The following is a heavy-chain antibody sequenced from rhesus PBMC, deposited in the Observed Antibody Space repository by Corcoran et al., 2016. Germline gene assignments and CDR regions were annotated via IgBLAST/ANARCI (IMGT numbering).Heavy chain of an antibody. CDR1: GGSINSGYG. V-gene: IGHV4S7*01. Sequence: QVQLQESGPGLVKPSETLTPTCAVSGGSINSGYGWNWIRQPTGNGLDWIGHIYGGIPCPFYNPTHTSRVTITKDTSTNNFPLERNSVPAADTSVYYCARGRLKWLLLPYDLDSWGQGVVVNVSS. J-gene: IGHJ6*01. CDR2: IYGGIPCP. CDR3: ARGRLKWLLLPYDLDS. D-gene: IGHD2-33*01.